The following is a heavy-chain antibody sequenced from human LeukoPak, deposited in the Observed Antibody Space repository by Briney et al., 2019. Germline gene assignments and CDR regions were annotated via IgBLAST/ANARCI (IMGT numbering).Heavy chain of an antibody. Sequence: SETLSLTCSVSGGSISEISYYWGWIRQPPGKGLEWIGNIYYSRSTYNNPSLESRVVMSVDTSRNQFSLKLTSVTATDTAVFYCARQGVVGATGFDFWGQGILVTVSS. V-gene: IGHV4-39*01. D-gene: IGHD1-26*01. J-gene: IGHJ4*02. CDR2: IYYSRST. CDR3: ARQGVVGATGFDF. CDR1: GGSISEISYY.